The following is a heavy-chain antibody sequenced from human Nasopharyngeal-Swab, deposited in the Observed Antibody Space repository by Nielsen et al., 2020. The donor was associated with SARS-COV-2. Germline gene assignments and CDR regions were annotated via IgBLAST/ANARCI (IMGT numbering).Heavy chain of an antibody. CDR2: LKTDGSDT. J-gene: IGHJ4*02. CDR1: GLTFSTYW. Sequence: GGSLRLSCAASGLTFSTYWMHWVRHAPGKGLVWVSRLKTDGSDTRYADSVKGRFTISRDNAKNTLYLQINSLRAEDTAVYYCVRETSTSGAYYFDYWGRGTRVTVSS. CDR3: VRETSTSGAYYFDY. D-gene: IGHD2-2*01. V-gene: IGHV3-74*01.